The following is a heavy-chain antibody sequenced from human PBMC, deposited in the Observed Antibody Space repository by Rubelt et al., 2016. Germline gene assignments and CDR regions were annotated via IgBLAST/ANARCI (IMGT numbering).Heavy chain of an antibody. V-gene: IGHV1-69*04. CDR1: GGTFSSYA. CDR2: IIPILGIA. D-gene: IGHD6-19*01. Sequence: QVQLVQSGADVKKPGSSVKVSCKASGGTFSSYAISWVRQAPGQGLEWMGRIIPILGIANYPQKFKGRVTITADKSTSTAYMELSSLRSEDTAVYYCARESSSGWYIDYWGQGTLVTVSS. J-gene: IGHJ4*02. CDR3: ARESSSGWYIDY.